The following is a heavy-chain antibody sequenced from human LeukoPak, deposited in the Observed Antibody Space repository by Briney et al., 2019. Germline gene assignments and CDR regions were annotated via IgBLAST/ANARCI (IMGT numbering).Heavy chain of an antibody. CDR2: IFYSGST. D-gene: IGHD5-18*01. J-gene: IGHJ3*02. CDR1: GGSITSSSYY. Sequence: SETLSLTCSVSGGSITSSSYYWGWIRQPPEKGLEWIGYIFYSGSTNYNPSLKSRVTISVDTSKNQFSLKLSSVTAADTAVYYCARYTAMVAFHAHGFDIWGQGTMVTVSS. V-gene: IGHV4-61*05. CDR3: ARYTAMVAFHAHGFDI.